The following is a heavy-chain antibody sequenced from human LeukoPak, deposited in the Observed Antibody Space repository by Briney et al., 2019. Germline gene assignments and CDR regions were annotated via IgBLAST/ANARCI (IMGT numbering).Heavy chain of an antibody. CDR3: ARDGDSSGYYVNFDY. CDR1: GFTFSSYW. D-gene: IGHD3-22*01. CDR2: INSDGSST. J-gene: IGHJ4*02. Sequence: PGGSLRLSCAASGFTFSSYWMHWVRQSPGKGLVWVSRINSDGSSTSYAGSVKGRVTISRDNAKNTLYLQMNSLRAEDTAVYYCARDGDSSGYYVNFDYWGRGTLVTVSS. V-gene: IGHV3-74*01.